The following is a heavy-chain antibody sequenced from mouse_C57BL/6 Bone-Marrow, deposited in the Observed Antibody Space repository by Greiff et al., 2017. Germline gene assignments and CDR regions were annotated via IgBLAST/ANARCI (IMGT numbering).Heavy chain of an antibody. CDR1: GYTFTSYW. CDR2: IDPSDSYT. V-gene: IGHV1-50*01. Sequence: QVQLQQPGAELVKPGASVKLSFKASGYTFTSYWMQWVKQRPGQGLEWIGEIDPSDSYTNYNQKFKGKATLTVDTSSSTAYMQLSSLTSEDSAVSYGARAYYFDYWGQGTTLTVSS. CDR3: ARAYYFDY. J-gene: IGHJ2*01.